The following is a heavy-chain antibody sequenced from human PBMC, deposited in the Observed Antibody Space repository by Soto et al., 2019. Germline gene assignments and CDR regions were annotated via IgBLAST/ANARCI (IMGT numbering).Heavy chain of an antibody. CDR3: ARDEVPDVQNDAFDI. CDR2: IGPSDGTT. J-gene: IGHJ3*02. Sequence: ASVKVSCKASGYAFTTYHMHWARQAPGQGLEWMGMIGPSDGTTTYAQKLQGRVTMTRDTATSTVYMELSSLRSEDTAVYYCARDEVPDVQNDAFDIWGQGTRVTV. CDR1: GYAFTTYH. V-gene: IGHV1-46*04.